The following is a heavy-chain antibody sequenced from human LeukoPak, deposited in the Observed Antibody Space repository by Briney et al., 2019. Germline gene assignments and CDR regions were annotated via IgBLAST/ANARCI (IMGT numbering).Heavy chain of an antibody. V-gene: IGHV4-4*07. CDR3: ARHRGYSYGFDVFNI. Sequence: TSETLSLTCTVSGGSISTYYWSWIRQPAGKGLEWIGRIYTSGSNNYNPSLKSRLTMSIEPSKNQFSLKLSSVTAADTAVYYCARHRGYSYGFDVFNIWGQGTMVIVSS. D-gene: IGHD5-18*01. CDR1: GGSISTYY. CDR2: IYTSGSN. J-gene: IGHJ3*02.